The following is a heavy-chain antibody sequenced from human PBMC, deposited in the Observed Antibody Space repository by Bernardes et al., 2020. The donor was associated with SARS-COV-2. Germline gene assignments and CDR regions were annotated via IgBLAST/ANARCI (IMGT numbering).Heavy chain of an antibody. Sequence: SLIRSCAASGFTFSSYSMNWVRQAPGQGLEWVSYISSSSSTIYYADSVKGRFTISRDNAKNSLYLQMNSLRAEDTAVYYCARDSAGTDYWGQGTLVTVSS. J-gene: IGHJ4*02. CDR3: ARDSAGTDY. V-gene: IGHV3-48*04. CDR1: GFTFSSYS. CDR2: ISSSSSTI.